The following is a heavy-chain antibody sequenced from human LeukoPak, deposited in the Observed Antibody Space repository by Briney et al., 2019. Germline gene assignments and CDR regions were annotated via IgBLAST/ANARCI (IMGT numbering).Heavy chain of an antibody. CDR1: GFTFGRYW. D-gene: IGHD2-21*02. CDR3: ARVRGDVQYYYYYYYMDV. Sequence: PGRSLRPSCAASGFTFGRYWMSSVRQAPGEGLEWVANINEEGSEKIYVYFVKGRFTISRDNAKNTLYLQMNSLRAEDTAVYYCARVRGDVQYYYYYYYMDVWGKGTTVTVSS. CDR2: INEEGSEK. V-gene: IGHV3-7*01. J-gene: IGHJ6*03.